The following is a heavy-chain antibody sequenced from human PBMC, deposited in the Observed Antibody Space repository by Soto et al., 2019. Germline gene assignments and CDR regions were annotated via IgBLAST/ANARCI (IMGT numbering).Heavy chain of an antibody. CDR2: IYWDDDK. Sequence: QITLKESGPTQVKPTQTLTLTCSFSGFSISTTGVGVGWIRQPPGKALEWLAVIYWDDDKRYSPSLQSRLSISKDASKNQVVLTMTNMDPVDTATYYCAHRLEGYVSGWSQVCFDYRGQGAPVTVSS. D-gene: IGHD6-19*01. CDR1: GFSISTTGVG. V-gene: IGHV2-5*02. CDR3: AHRLEGYVSGWSQVCFDY. J-gene: IGHJ4*02.